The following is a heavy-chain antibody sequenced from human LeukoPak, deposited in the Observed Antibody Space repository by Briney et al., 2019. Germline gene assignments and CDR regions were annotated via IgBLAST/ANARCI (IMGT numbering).Heavy chain of an antibody. J-gene: IGHJ4*02. CDR1: GFTFSNSP. Sequence: GGSLRLSCAASGFTFSNSPMTWVRQAPGKGLEWVSAICSSVGCTYYADSVKGRFTTSRDNSKNSLYLQMNSLRAEDTAVYYCARGADYWGQGTMVTVSS. V-gene: IGHV3-23*01. CDR3: ARGADY. CDR2: ICSSVGCT.